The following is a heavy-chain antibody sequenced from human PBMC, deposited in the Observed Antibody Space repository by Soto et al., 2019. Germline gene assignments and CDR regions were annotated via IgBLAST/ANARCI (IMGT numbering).Heavy chain of an antibody. D-gene: IGHD6-13*01. CDR2: IIPIFGTA. CDR1: GGTFSSYA. J-gene: IGHJ6*02. Sequence: GASAKVSCKASGGTFSSYAISWVRQAPGQGLEWMGGIIPIFGTANYAQKFQGRVTITADESTSTAYMELSSLRSEDTAVYYCATPALPLAKSSYYYYYGMDVWGQGTTVTVSS. V-gene: IGHV1-69*13. CDR3: ATPALPLAKSSYYYYYGMDV.